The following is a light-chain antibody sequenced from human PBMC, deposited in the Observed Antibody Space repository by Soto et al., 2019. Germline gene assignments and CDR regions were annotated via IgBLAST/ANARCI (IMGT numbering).Light chain of an antibody. CDR3: QQYGSSPGWT. CDR1: QSVSGSY. CDR2: GAS. J-gene: IGKJ1*01. Sequence: DIVLTQSPGTLSLSPGERATLSCRASQSVSGSYLAWHQQKPGQAPRLIIYGASRRATGIPDRFSGSGSGTDFTLTISRLEPEDFAVYYCQQYGSSPGWTFGQGTKVEIQ. V-gene: IGKV3-20*01.